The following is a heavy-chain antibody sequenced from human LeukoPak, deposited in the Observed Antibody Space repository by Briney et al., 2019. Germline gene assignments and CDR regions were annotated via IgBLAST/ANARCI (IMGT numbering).Heavy chain of an antibody. D-gene: IGHD3-22*01. V-gene: IGHV3-30-3*01. J-gene: IGHJ4*02. Sequence: GRSLRLSCAASGFTFSSYAMHWVRQAPGKRLEWVAVISYDGSNKYYADSVKGRFTISRDNSKNTLYLQMNSLRAEDTAVYYCARSRGRGSSGYYNIFDYWGQGTLVTVSS. CDR1: GFTFSSYA. CDR3: ARSRGRGSSGYYNIFDY. CDR2: ISYDGSNK.